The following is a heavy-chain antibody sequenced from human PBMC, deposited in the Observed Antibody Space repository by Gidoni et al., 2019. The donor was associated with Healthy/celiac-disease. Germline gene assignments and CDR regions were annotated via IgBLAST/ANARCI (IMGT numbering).Heavy chain of an antibody. Sequence: EVQLVETGGGLIQPGGSLRLSCAASGFTVRSYYMSWVRQAPGKGLEWVSVIYSGGSTYYADSVKGRFTISRDNSKNTLYLQMNSLRAEDTAVYYCATTLRDGSGSYQAPFDYWGQGTLVTVSS. V-gene: IGHV3-53*02. CDR2: IYSGGST. D-gene: IGHD3-10*01. CDR3: ATTLRDGSGSYQAPFDY. J-gene: IGHJ4*02. CDR1: GFTVRSYY.